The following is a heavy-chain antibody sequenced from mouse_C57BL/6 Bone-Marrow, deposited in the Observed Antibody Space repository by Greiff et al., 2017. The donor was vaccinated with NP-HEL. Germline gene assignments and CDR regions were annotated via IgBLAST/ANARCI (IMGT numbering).Heavy chain of an antibody. J-gene: IGHJ4*01. CDR2: INPSNGGT. V-gene: IGHV1-53*01. D-gene: IGHD1-1*01. CDR3: ARTTVVALYAMDY. Sequence: VQLQQPGTELVKPGASVKLSCKASGYTFTSYWMHWVKQRPGQGLEWIGNINPSNGGTNYNEKFKSKATLTVDKSSSTAYMQLSSLTSEDSAVYYCARTTVVALYAMDYWGQGTSVTVSS. CDR1: GYTFTSYW.